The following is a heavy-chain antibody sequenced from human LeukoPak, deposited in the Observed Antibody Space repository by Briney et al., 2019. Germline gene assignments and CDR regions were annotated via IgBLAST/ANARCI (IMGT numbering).Heavy chain of an antibody. Sequence: PGGSLRLSCAASGFTFSSYSMNWVRQAPGKGLEWVSSISSSSSYIYYADSVKGRFTISRDNAKSSLYLQMNSLRAEDTAVYYCARHGELLWYFDYWGQGTLVTVSS. V-gene: IGHV3-21*01. D-gene: IGHD1-26*01. CDR3: ARHGELLWYFDY. CDR1: GFTFSSYS. CDR2: ISSSSSYI. J-gene: IGHJ4*02.